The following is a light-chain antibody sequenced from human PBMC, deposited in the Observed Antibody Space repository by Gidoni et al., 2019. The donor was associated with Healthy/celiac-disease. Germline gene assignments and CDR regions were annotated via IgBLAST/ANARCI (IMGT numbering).Light chain of an antibody. CDR2: AAS. CDR1: QGISSY. CDR3: QQLNSYPRT. Sequence: DIQLTQSPSFLSASVRDRVTITCRASQGISSYLAWYQQKPGKAPKLLIYAASTLQSGVPSRFSGSGSGTEFTLTISSLQPEDFATYYCQQLNSYPRTFXQXTKVEIK. V-gene: IGKV1-9*01. J-gene: IGKJ1*01.